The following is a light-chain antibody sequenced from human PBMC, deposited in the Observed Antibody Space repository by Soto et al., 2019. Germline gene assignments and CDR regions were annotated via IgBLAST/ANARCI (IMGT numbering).Light chain of an antibody. CDR1: QSISGL. CDR2: DAS. V-gene: IGKV1-5*01. J-gene: IGKJ1*01. Sequence: DIQMTQSPSTLSASVGDRFTITCRASQSISGLLAWFQQRPGKAPKVLIFDASSLKTGVPSRFSGSGSGTEFTLTISNLQPDDFATYYCQQYDSYSSGPFGQGTKVDI. CDR3: QQYDSYSSGP.